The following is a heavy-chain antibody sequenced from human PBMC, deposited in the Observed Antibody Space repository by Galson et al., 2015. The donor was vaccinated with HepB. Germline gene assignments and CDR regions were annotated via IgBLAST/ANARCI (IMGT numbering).Heavy chain of an antibody. CDR1: GFAFDTHA. Sequence: SLRLSCAASGFAFDTHAMSWVRQAPGRGLEWISAISGDGDSTFYADSVKGRFTVSRDNSNNMLYLQMNSLRAEDAGLYFCAKGYGLFDSWCQGILVTVSS. J-gene: IGHJ5*01. D-gene: IGHD5-18*01. V-gene: IGHV3-23*01. CDR3: AKGYGLFDS. CDR2: ISGDGDST.